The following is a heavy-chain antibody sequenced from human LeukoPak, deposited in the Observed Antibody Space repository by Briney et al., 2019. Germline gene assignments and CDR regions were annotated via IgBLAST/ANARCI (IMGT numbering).Heavy chain of an antibody. D-gene: IGHD3-22*01. CDR2: ISSSSSYI. CDR1: GFTFSSYS. V-gene: IGHV3-21*01. CDR3: ARLSXXXDXXXYDFDY. J-gene: IGHJ4*02. Sequence: GGSLRLSCAASGFTFSSYSMNWVRQAPGKGLEWVSSISSSSSYIYYADSVKGRFTISRDNAKNSLYLQMNSLRAEDTAVYYCARLSXXXDXXXYDFDYWGQGTLVX.